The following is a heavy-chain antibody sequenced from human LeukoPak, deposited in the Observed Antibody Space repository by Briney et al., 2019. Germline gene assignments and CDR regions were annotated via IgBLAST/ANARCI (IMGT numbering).Heavy chain of an antibody. V-gene: IGHV3-48*01. D-gene: IGHD3-22*01. CDR3: ARDSSGYYPLCDY. CDR2: ISSSSSTI. Sequence: GGSLRLSCAASGFTFSSYSMNWVRQAPGKGLEWVSYISSSSSTIYYADSVKGRFTISRDNAKNSLYLQMNSLRAEDTAVYYCARDSSGYYPLCDYWGQGTLVTVSS. CDR1: GFTFSSYS. J-gene: IGHJ4*02.